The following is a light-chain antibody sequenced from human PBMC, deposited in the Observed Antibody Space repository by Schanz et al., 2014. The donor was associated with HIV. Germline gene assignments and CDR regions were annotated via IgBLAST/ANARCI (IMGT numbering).Light chain of an antibody. J-gene: IGLJ3*02. V-gene: IGLV2-14*03. CDR3: SSFRSNTTWV. CDR1: NNDIGPYTY. CDR2: GVF. Sequence: QSALTQPASVSGSPGQSITVSCTGTNNDIGPYTYVAWYQQHPGKAPKVVVYGVFDRPSGVSNRFSGSKSGNTASLTVSGLQAEDEADYYCSSFRSNTTWVFGGGTKLTVL.